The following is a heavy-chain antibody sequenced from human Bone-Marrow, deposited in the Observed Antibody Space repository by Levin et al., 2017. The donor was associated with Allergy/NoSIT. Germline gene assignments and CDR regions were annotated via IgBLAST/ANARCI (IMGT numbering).Heavy chain of an antibody. D-gene: IGHD2-8*02. CDR2: ITHTGNT. J-gene: IGHJ4*02. CDR1: GGSFNDHY. Sequence: PSETLSLTCAVSGGSFNDHYWSWIRQVPGKGLEWIGEITHTGNTHYNPSLESRVTISVDTSKNYFSLNLTSVNAADTAMYYCRGDSGYCSGPTCYKFFDYWGQGNMVIVSS. CDR3: RGDSGYCSGPTCYKFFDY. V-gene: IGHV4-34*01.